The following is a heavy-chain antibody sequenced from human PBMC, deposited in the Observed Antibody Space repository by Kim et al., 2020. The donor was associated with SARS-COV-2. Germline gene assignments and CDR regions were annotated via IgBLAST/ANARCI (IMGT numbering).Heavy chain of an antibody. Sequence: GGSLRLSCAASGFTFSSYGMHWVRQAPGKGLEWVAVIWYDGSNKYYADSVKGRFTISRDNSKNTLYLQMNSLRAEDTAVYYCAKVLGYSYGSYYYYYGMDVWGQGTTVTVSS. CDR2: IWYDGSNK. CDR1: GFTFSSYG. CDR3: AKVLGYSYGSYYYYYGMDV. D-gene: IGHD5-18*01. J-gene: IGHJ6*02. V-gene: IGHV3-33*06.